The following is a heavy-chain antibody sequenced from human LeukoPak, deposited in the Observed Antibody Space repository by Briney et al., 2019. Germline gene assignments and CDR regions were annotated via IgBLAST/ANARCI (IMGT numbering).Heavy chain of an antibody. V-gene: IGHV3-30*02. D-gene: IGHD1-26*01. J-gene: IGHJ4*02. CDR1: GFTFNYYG. CDR3: GKDSTAYSGGYYLFDS. Sequence: PGGSLRLSCAASGFTFNYYGMHWVRQAPGKGLEWVAFIQYDGSNKYYADSLKGRFTISRDNSKNTLYLQMISLRTEDTAVYYCGKDSTAYSGGYYLFDSWDQGTLVTVSS. CDR2: IQYDGSNK.